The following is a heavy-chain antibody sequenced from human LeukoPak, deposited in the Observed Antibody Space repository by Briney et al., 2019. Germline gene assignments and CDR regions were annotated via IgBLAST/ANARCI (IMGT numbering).Heavy chain of an antibody. Sequence: SSETLSLTCTVSLDSTTSNFWSWVRQPPGKGPEWIGEIHRSGSPNYNPSLQSRVTISIDRSRNQIALELSSVTAADTAVYYCAREIFGGYNPGAYWGQGILVTVSS. D-gene: IGHD3-3*01. CDR1: LDSTTSNF. CDR2: IHRSGSP. CDR3: AREIFGGYNPGAY. J-gene: IGHJ4*02. V-gene: IGHV4-4*02.